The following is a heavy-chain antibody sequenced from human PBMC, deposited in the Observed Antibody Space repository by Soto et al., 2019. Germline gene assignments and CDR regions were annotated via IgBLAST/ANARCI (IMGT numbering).Heavy chain of an antibody. J-gene: IGHJ3*02. CDR3: ATDLGELPHWADAFDI. V-gene: IGHV3-23*01. Sequence: GGSLRLSCAASGFTFSSYAMSWVRQAPGKGLEWVPAISGSGGSTYYADSVKGRFTISRDNSKNTLYLQMNSLRAEDTAVYYCATDLGELPHWADAFDIWGQGTMVTVSS. CDR2: ISGSGGST. CDR1: GFTFSSYA. D-gene: IGHD3-10*01.